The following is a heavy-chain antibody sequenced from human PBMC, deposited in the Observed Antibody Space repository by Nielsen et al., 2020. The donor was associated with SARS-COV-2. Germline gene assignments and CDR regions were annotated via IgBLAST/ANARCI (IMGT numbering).Heavy chain of an antibody. CDR2: IYPGDSDT. D-gene: IGHD3-10*01. V-gene: IGHV5-51*01. CDR3: AKEGRDDSGTERRGMDV. J-gene: IGHJ6*02. CDR1: GYSFTRYW. Sequence: GESLKISCKGSGYSFTRYWIGWVRQMPGKGLEWMGIIYPGDSDTRYNPSFQGQVTISADKSISTAFLQWTSLKASDSAMYYCAKEGRDDSGTERRGMDVWGRGTTVTVSS.